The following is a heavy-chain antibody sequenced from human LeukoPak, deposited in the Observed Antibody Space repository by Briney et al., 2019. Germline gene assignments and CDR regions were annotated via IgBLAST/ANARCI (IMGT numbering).Heavy chain of an antibody. Sequence: ASVKVSCKASGYTFTSYGISWVRQAPGQGLEWMGWICAYNGNTNYAQKLQGRVTMTTDTSTSTAYMELRSLRSDDTAVYYCARVLRTDLPTYYDILTGYYPFDYWGQGTLVTFSS. J-gene: IGHJ4*02. CDR1: GYTFTSYG. CDR3: ARVLRTDLPTYYDILTGYYPFDY. D-gene: IGHD3-9*01. V-gene: IGHV1-18*01. CDR2: ICAYNGNT.